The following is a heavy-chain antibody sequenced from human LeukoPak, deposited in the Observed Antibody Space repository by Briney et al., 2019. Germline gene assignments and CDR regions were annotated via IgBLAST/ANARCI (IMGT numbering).Heavy chain of an antibody. Sequence: GGSLRLSCAASGFTFNTYAMSWVRQAAGKGLEWVSTISANGISTYYADSVEGRFTISRDNSKNTLYLHLHSLRAEDTAVYYCAKDGLWLGESQYYFDYWGQETLVTVSS. CDR2: ISANGIST. D-gene: IGHD3-10*01. J-gene: IGHJ4*02. V-gene: IGHV3-23*01. CDR3: AKDGLWLGESQYYFDY. CDR1: GFTFNTYA.